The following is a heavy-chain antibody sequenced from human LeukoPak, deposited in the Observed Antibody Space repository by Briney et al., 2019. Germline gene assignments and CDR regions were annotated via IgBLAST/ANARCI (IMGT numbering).Heavy chain of an antibody. CDR1: GGTFSSYA. J-gene: IGHJ4*02. Sequence: ASVKVSCKASGGTFSSYAISWVQQAPGQGLEWMGRIIPIFGIANYAQKFQGRVTITADKSTSTAYMELNSLRSEDTAVYYCARARDSSGSDYFDYWGQGTLVTVSS. CDR2: IIPIFGIA. V-gene: IGHV1-69*04. D-gene: IGHD3-22*01. CDR3: ARARDSSGSDYFDY.